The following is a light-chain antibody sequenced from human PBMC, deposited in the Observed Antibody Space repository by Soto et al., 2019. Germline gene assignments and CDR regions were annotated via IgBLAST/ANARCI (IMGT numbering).Light chain of an antibody. J-gene: IGKJ4*01. CDR2: GAS. CDR3: QQYNNWLT. Sequence: EIVMTQSPATLSVSPGERATLSCVASQSVSSDLAWYQQKPGQAPRLLIYGASTRATDIPARFSGSGSETAFTPTISSLQPEDFAVYYCQQYNNWLTFGGGTKVEI. CDR1: QSVSSD. V-gene: IGKV3-15*01.